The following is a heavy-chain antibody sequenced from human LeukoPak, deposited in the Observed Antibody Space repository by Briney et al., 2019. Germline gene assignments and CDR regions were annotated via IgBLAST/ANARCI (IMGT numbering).Heavy chain of an antibody. CDR2: ISSSSSYI. D-gene: IGHD3-3*01. CDR3: ARDSLGYDFWSGYHFFDY. Sequence: GGSQRLSCAASGFTFSSYSMNWVRQAPGKGLEWVSSISSSSSYIYYADSVKGRFTISRDNAKNSLYLQMNSLRAEDTAVYYCARDSLGYDFWSGYHFFDYWGQGTLVTVSS. V-gene: IGHV3-21*01. J-gene: IGHJ4*02. CDR1: GFTFSSYS.